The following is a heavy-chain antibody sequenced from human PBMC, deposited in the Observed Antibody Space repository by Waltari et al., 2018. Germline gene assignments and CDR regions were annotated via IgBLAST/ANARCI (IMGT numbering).Heavy chain of an antibody. V-gene: IGHV3-9*01. J-gene: IGHJ3*01. CDR2: ITFISCCI. Sequence: DVQLVESGGGLVKPGRSLRLSCVGSGFMFSDYAIQWVRQAPGEGLGWVAGITFISCCIVYADSVKVRFIVSRDNDKNSVYLEMSSLRSEDTALYFCANDFCGGDCYPRDDSLDVWGRGTLVTVSS. CDR3: ANDFCGGDCYPRDDSLDV. CDR1: GFMFSDYA. D-gene: IGHD2-21*02.